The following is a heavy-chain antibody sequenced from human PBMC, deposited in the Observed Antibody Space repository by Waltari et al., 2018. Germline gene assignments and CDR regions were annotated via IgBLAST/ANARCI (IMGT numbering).Heavy chain of an antibody. CDR2: ISSVGMTT. Sequence: EVQLVESGGGVVQPGGSLRLSCAASGFSFSTYSMTWVRQAPGKGLEWLSDISSVGMTTHYADSVKGRSTISRDNAENSLFLQMSSLRAEDTAVYYCARANFDGSAFDMWGQGTMVTVSS. CDR3: ARANFDGSAFDM. J-gene: IGHJ3*02. CDR1: GFSFSTYS. D-gene: IGHD1-26*01. V-gene: IGHV3-48*04.